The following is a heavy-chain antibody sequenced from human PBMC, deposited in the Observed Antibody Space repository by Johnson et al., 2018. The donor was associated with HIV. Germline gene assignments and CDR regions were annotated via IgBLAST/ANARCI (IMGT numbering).Heavy chain of an antibody. CDR3: AREGAWEVRPGAFDI. D-gene: IGHD1-26*01. CDR1: GFTFSSYA. J-gene: IGHJ3*02. Sequence: VQLVESGGGLVQPGGSLRLSCAASGFTFSSYAMSWVRQAPGKGLEWVSAIYSGGSIYYADSVKGRFSISRDNSKNTLYLQMNSLRVEDTAVYYCAREGAWEVRPGAFDIWGQGTMVTVSS. V-gene: IGHV3-66*01. CDR2: IYSGGSI.